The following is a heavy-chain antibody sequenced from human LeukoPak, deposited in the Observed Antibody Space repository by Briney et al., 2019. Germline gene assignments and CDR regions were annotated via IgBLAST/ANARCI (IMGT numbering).Heavy chain of an antibody. D-gene: IGHD2-15*01. CDR1: GYTFTSYG. Sequence: ASVKVSCKASGYTFTSYGISWVRQAPGQRLEWMGWINAGNGNTKYSQEFQGRVTITRDTSASTAYMELSSLRSEDMAVYYCARSYCSGGSCNWFDPWGQGTLVTVSS. CDR2: INAGNGNT. V-gene: IGHV1-3*03. CDR3: ARSYCSGGSCNWFDP. J-gene: IGHJ5*02.